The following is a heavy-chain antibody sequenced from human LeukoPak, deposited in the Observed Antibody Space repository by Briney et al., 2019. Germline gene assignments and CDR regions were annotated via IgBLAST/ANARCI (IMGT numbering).Heavy chain of an antibody. V-gene: IGHV3-21*01. Sequence: GGSLRLSCAASGFTFSSYSMNWVRQAPGKGLEWVSSISSSSSYIYYADSVKGRFTISRDNAKNSLYLQMNSVRAEDTAVYYCATKWFGEVPFDYWGQGTLVTVSS. J-gene: IGHJ4*02. CDR3: ATKWFGEVPFDY. CDR2: ISSSSSYI. CDR1: GFTFSSYS. D-gene: IGHD3-10*01.